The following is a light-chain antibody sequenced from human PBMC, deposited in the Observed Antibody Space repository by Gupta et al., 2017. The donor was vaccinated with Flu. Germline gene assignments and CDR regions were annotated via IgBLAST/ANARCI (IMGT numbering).Light chain of an antibody. CDR1: KGRLNSDGKSY. CDR3: MQGVHWPYT. J-gene: IGKJ2*01. CDR2: RGS. Sequence: VNLGQSASSDSKSSKGRLNSDGKSYLSWFHQRACQPPRRLIYRGSDPDSGVQDRISGSGSGTDFTLKISGVEAKDVGIYYCMQGVHWPYTFGQGTKLEIK. V-gene: IGKV2-30*01.